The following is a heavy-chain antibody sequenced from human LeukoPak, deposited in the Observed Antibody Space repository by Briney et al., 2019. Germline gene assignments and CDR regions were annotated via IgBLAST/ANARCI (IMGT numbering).Heavy chain of an antibody. CDR3: ARVLIAVDAFDI. D-gene: IGHD6-19*01. CDR1: GGSISSSSYY. Sequence: SETLSLTCTVSGGSISSSSYYWGWIRQPPGKRLEWIGSIYYSGSTYYNPSLKSRVTISVDTSKNQFSLKLSSVTAADTAVYYCARVLIAVDAFDIWGQGTMVTVSS. J-gene: IGHJ3*02. CDR2: IYYSGST. V-gene: IGHV4-39*01.